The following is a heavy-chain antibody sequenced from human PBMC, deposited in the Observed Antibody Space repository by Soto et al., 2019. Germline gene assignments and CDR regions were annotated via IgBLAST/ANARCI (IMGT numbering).Heavy chain of an antibody. V-gene: IGHV1-69*12. CDR2: IIPIFGTA. CDR3: ARDGAGNGSWFDP. Sequence: QVQLVQSGAEVKKPGSSVKVSCKASGGTFSSYAISWVRQAPGQGLEWMGGIIPIFGTANYAQKFQGRVTITADESTRTAKMELSSLRSEDTAVYYWARDGAGNGSWFDPWGQGTLVTVSS. J-gene: IGHJ5*02. D-gene: IGHD1-1*01. CDR1: GGTFSSYA.